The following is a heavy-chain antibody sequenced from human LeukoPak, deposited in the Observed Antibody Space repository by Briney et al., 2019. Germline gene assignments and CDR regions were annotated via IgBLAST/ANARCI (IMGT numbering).Heavy chain of an antibody. D-gene: IGHD4-17*01. CDR2: IYYSGST. Sequence: SSETLSLTCTVSGGSISIYYWSWIRQAPGKGLEWIGYIYYSGSTNYNPSLKSRVTISVDTSKNQFSLKLRSVTAADTAVYYCARDKGDYGDYYWFDPWGQGTLVTVSS. CDR3: ARDKGDYGDYYWFDP. CDR1: GGSISIYY. V-gene: IGHV4-59*01. J-gene: IGHJ5*02.